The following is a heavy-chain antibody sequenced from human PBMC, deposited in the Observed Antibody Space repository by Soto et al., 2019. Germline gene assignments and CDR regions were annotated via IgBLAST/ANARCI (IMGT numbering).Heavy chain of an antibody. Sequence: ASVEVSCKXSGYTFTSYAMHWVRQAPGQRLEWMGWINAGNGNTKYSQKFQGRVTITRDTSASTAYMELSSLRSEDTAVYYCARGRVRGVNGFNWFDPWGQGTLVTVS. CDR3: ARGRVRGVNGFNWFDP. D-gene: IGHD3-10*01. J-gene: IGHJ5*02. CDR2: INAGNGNT. V-gene: IGHV1-3*01. CDR1: GYTFTSYA.